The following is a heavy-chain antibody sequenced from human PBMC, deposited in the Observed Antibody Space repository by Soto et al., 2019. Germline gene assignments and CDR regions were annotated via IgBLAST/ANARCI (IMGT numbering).Heavy chain of an antibody. J-gene: IGHJ6*02. D-gene: IGHD2-15*01. CDR1: GFTFSSYA. V-gene: IGHV3-23*01. CDR3: VRDDPGHCSGGSCKYYSGMDV. Sequence: PGGSLRLSCAASGFTFSSYAMSWVRQAPGKGLEWVSAISGSGGSTYYADSVKGRFAISRDNSKNTLYLQMNSLRAEDTAVYYCVRDDPGHCSGGSCKYYSGMDVWGQGTTVTVSS. CDR2: ISGSGGST.